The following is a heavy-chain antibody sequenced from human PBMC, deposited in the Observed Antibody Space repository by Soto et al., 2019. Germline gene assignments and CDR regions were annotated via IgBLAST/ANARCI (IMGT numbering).Heavy chain of an antibody. CDR1: GFTFRDYY. CDR2: ISSTGSYA. J-gene: IGHJ4*02. CDR3: ARDSSITHRPLDY. Sequence: PGGSLRLSFAASGFTFRDYYMSWIRQAPVKGLEWVSYISSTGSYAKYADSVKGRFTISRDNAKNSLYLQMNSLRAEDTAVYYCARDSSITHRPLDYWGQGTPVAVSS. D-gene: IGHD1-20*01. V-gene: IGHV3-11*06.